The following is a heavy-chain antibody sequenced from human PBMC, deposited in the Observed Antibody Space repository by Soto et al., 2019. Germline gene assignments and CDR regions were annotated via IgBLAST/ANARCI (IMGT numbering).Heavy chain of an antibody. V-gene: IGHV3-21*01. CDR3: ASPGGAGSTWWYFDL. J-gene: IGHJ2*01. D-gene: IGHD3-16*01. CDR2: ISSSSSYI. CDR1: GFTFSSYS. Sequence: PGGSLRLSCAASGFTFSSYSMNWVRQAPGKGLEWVSSISSSSSYIYYADSVKGRFTISRDNAKNSLYLQMNSLRAEDTAVYYCASPGGAGSTWWYFDLWGRGTLVTVSS.